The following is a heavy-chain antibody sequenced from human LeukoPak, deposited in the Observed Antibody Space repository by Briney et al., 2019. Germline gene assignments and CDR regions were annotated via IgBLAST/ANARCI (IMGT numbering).Heavy chain of an antibody. V-gene: IGHV3-11*01. D-gene: IGHD3-3*01. CDR3: ARRGSASYYDFWSGYYTPYYYGMDV. J-gene: IGHJ6*02. CDR2: ISSSGSTI. Sequence: PGGSLRLSCAASGFTFSDYYMSWIRQAPGKGLEWVSYISSSGSTIDYADSVKGRFTISRDNAKNSLYLQMNSLRAEDTAVYYCARRGSASYYDFWSGYYTPYYYGMDVWGQGTTVTVSS. CDR1: GFTFSDYY.